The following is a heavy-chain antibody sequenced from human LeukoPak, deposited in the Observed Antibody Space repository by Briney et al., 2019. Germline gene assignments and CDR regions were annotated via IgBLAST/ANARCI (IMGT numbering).Heavy chain of an antibody. D-gene: IGHD1-14*01. V-gene: IGHV4-39*01. CDR3: ARLQFNRNGGGY. J-gene: IGHJ4*02. CDR2: IYYSGST. Sequence: SETLSLTCTVSGGSISSYYWGWIRQPPGKGLEWIGSIYYSGSTYYNPSLKSRVTISVDTSKNQFSLKLSSVTAADTAVYYCARLQFNRNGGGYWGQGTLVTVSS. CDR1: GGSISSYY.